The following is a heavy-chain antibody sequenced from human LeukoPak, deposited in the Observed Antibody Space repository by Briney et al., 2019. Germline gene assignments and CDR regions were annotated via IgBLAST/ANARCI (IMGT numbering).Heavy chain of an antibody. CDR2: ISNSGGTI. CDR3: AKGKGTGSYYYFDY. Sequence: GGSLRLSCAASGFTFSNYAMSWVRQAPGEGLEWVSAISNSGGTIHYADSVKGRFTISRDDSKNTLYLQMNSLTAEDTAVYHCAKGKGTGSYYYFDYWGQGTLVIVSS. J-gene: IGHJ4*02. V-gene: IGHV3-23*01. D-gene: IGHD1-26*01. CDR1: GFTFSNYA.